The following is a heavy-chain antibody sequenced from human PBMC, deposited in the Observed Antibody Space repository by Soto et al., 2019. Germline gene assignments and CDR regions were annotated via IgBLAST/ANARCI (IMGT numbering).Heavy chain of an antibody. D-gene: IGHD2-15*01. CDR3: ARRGDIVVVVAASYYFDY. CDR1: GYSISSGYH. J-gene: IGHJ4*02. CDR2: VHYSGNT. Sequence: PSETLSLTCTVSGYSISSGYHWAWIRQPPGKGLEWLGSVHYSGNTYYNPSLKSRLTISVDKSKNQFSLKLSSVTAADTAVYYCARRGDIVVVVAASYYFDYWGQGTLVTVSS. V-gene: IGHV4-38-2*02.